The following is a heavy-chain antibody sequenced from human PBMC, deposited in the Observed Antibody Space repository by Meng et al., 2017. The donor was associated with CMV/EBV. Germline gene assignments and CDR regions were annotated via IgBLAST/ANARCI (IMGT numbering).Heavy chain of an antibody. J-gene: IGHJ5*02. D-gene: IGHD6-6*01. Sequence: SLKISCAASGFTFDDNAMHWVRQAPGKGLEWVSDFSWYSGSIDYVDSVRGRFTISSDNAKNSLNLQMSSLRPENTALFYCAKAAARSWFDPWGQGTLVTVSS. CDR1: GFTFDDNA. CDR3: AKAAARSWFDP. V-gene: IGHV3-9*01. CDR2: FSWYSGSI.